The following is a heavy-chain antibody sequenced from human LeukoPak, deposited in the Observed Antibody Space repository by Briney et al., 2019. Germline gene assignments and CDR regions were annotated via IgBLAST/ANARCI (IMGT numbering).Heavy chain of an antibody. D-gene: IGHD6-19*01. V-gene: IGHV4-59*08. CDR3: ARHPYSSGCDY. CDR1: DGSISGYY. CDR2: IYYSGST. J-gene: IGHJ4*02. Sequence: SETLSLICTVSDGSISGYYWSWIRQPPGKGLEWIGYIYYSGSTNYNPSLKSRVTISVDTSKNQFSLKLSSVTAADTAVYYCARHPYSSGCDYWGQGTLVTVSS.